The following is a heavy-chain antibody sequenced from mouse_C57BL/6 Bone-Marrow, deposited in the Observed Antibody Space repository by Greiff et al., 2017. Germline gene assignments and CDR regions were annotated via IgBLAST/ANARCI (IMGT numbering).Heavy chain of an antibody. D-gene: IGHD2-4*01. Sequence: DVKLVESGGGLVQPGGSLKLSCAASGFTFSDYYMYWVRQTPEKRLEWVAYISNGGGSTYYPDTVKGRFTISRDNAKNTLYLQMSRLKSEDTAMYYCARGVYDYDGGGFDYWGQGTTLTVSS. J-gene: IGHJ2*01. V-gene: IGHV5-12*01. CDR2: ISNGGGST. CDR3: ARGVYDYDGGGFDY. CDR1: GFTFSDYY.